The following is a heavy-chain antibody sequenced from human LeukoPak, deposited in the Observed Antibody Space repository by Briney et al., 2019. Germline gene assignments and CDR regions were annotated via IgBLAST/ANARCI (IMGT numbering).Heavy chain of an antibody. V-gene: IGHV1-69*04. CDR1: GGTFSSYA. CDR2: IIPILGIA. CDR3: ARAGRYSYGYPRYYYYGMDV. D-gene: IGHD5-18*01. Sequence: SVNVSCKASGGTFSSYAISWVRQAPGQGLEWMGRIIPILGIANYAQKFQGRVTITANKSTSTAYMELSSLRSEDTAVYYCARAGRYSYGYPRYYYYGMDVWGQGTTVTVSS. J-gene: IGHJ6*02.